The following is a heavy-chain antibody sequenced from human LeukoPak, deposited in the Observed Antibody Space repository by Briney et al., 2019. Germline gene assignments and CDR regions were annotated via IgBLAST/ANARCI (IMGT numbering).Heavy chain of an antibody. CDR3: ASTGYTTPSGYFDY. J-gene: IGHJ4*02. CDR1: GGSFSGYY. Sequence: SETLSLTCAVYGGSFSGYYWSWIRQPPGKGLEWIGEINHSGSTNYNPSLKSRVTISVDTSKNQFSLKLSSVTAADTAVYYCASTGYTTPSGYFDYWGQGTLVAVSS. V-gene: IGHV4-34*01. CDR2: INHSGST. D-gene: IGHD6-13*01.